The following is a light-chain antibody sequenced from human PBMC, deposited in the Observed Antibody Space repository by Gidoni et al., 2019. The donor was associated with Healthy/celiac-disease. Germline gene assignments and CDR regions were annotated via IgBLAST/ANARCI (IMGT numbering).Light chain of an antibody. Sequence: DIVMTQSPDSLAVSLGERATINCKSSKSVLYSSNNKNYLAWYQQKPGKPPKLLIYWASSRETGVPDRFSGSGSGTDFTLTISSLQAEDVAVYYCQQYYSTPITFGQGTRLEIK. J-gene: IGKJ5*01. CDR2: WAS. CDR3: QQYYSTPIT. V-gene: IGKV4-1*01. CDR1: KSVLYSSNNKNY.